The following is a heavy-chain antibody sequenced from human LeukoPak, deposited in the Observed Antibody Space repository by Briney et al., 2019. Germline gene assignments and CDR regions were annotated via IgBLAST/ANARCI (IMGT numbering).Heavy chain of an antibody. V-gene: IGHV1-18*01. Sequence: GASVKVSCKASGYTFTSYGISWVRQAPGQGLEWMGWISAYNGNTNYAQKLQGRVTMTTDTSTSTAYTELRSLRSDDTAVYYCARDDDFWSGYPMDVWGQGTTVTVSS. D-gene: IGHD3-3*01. CDR2: ISAYNGNT. CDR3: ARDDDFWSGYPMDV. CDR1: GYTFTSYG. J-gene: IGHJ6*02.